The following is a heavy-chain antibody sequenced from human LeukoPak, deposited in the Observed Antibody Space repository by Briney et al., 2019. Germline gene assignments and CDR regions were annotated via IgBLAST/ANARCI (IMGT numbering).Heavy chain of an antibody. CDR2: ISSSSSTI. CDR1: GFTFSSYS. CDR3: ARVVDSSGYYYVRHLYYFDY. V-gene: IGHV3-48*02. Sequence: GGSLRLSCAASGFTFSSYSMNWVRQAPGKGLEWVSYISSSSSTIYYADSVKGRFTISRDNAKNSLYLQMNSLRDEDTAVYYCARVVDSSGYYYVRHLYYFDYWGQGTLVTVSS. J-gene: IGHJ4*02. D-gene: IGHD3-22*01.